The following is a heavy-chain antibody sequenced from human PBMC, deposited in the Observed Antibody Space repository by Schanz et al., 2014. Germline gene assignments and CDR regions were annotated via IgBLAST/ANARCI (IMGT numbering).Heavy chain of an antibody. CDR3: TKGRTFAR. V-gene: IGHV1-8*01. J-gene: IGHJ4*02. CDR2: MNSKTGNT. D-gene: IGHD3-16*01. Sequence: QVQLVQSGAEGKKPGASVKVSCKASGYTFTSYDINWVRQATGQGLEWMGWMNSKTGNTGYAQRFQGRVTMNRNTSITTAYSELSSRRSGDTAVYYWTKGRTFARWGQGTLVTVSS. CDR1: GYTFTSYD.